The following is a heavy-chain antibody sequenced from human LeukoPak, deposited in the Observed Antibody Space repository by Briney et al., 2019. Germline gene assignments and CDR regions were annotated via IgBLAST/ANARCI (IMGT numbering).Heavy chain of an antibody. Sequence: GGSLRLSCAASGFTFSSYWMHWVRQTPEKGLVWVSRIDTDGSSTIYADSVKGRFTISRDNSKNTLFLQMNSLRGEDTAVYYCAKDPSNYGSGFMDVWGKGTTVTVSS. J-gene: IGHJ6*03. V-gene: IGHV3-74*01. CDR1: GFTFSSYW. D-gene: IGHD3-10*01. CDR3: AKDPSNYGSGFMDV. CDR2: IDTDGSST.